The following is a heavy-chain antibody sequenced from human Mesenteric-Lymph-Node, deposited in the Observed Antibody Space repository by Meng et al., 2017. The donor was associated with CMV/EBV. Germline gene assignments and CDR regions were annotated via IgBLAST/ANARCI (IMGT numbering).Heavy chain of an antibody. CDR2: IYYSGST. CDR3: ASWWEDNFDY. J-gene: IGHJ4*02. D-gene: IGHD1-26*01. V-gene: IGHV4-39*07. CDR1: GGSISNSDYY. Sequence: SETLSLTCTVSGGSISNSDYYWGWVRQPPGKGLEWIASIYYSGSTYYNASLKSRATISVDTSKNQFSLRLSSVTAADTAVYYCASWWEDNFDYWGQGTLVTVSS.